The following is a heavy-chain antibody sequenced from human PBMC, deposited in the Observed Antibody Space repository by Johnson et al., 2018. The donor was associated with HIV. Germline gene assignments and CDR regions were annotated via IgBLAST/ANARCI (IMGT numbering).Heavy chain of an antibody. V-gene: IGHV3-20*04. J-gene: IGHJ3*02. D-gene: IGHD5-12*01. Sequence: VQLVESGGGVVRPGGSLRLSCAASGFTFDDYVMTWVRQAPGKGLEWVSGIDWNGGSSGYADSVKGRFTISRDNSKNTLYLKMNSLRAEDTAVYYCAKDRFSGYAFSGAFDIGGKGTMVTVSS. CDR1: GFTFDDYV. CDR2: IDWNGGSS. CDR3: AKDRFSGYAFSGAFDI.